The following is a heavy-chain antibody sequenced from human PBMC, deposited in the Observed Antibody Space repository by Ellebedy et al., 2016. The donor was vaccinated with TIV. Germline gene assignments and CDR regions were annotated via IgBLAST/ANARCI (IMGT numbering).Heavy chain of an antibody. Sequence: GESLKISCAASGFTFSSHDMHWVRQATGKGLEWVSAIGTAGDTYYAGSVKGRFTISRENAKNSLYLQMNSLRAEDTAVYYCARVHDYGDYVYAFDIWGQGTMVTVSS. CDR2: IGTAGDT. D-gene: IGHD4-17*01. CDR1: GFTFSSHD. CDR3: ARVHDYGDYVYAFDI. J-gene: IGHJ3*02. V-gene: IGHV3-13*01.